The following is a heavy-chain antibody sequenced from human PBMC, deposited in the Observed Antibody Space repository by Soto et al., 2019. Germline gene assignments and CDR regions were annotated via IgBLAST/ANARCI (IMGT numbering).Heavy chain of an antibody. CDR1: GYTFTNYA. Sequence: ASVKVSCKASGYTFTNYAMHWVRQAPGQRLEWLGWINAGNGDTKYSQKFQGRVTITRDTSASTAYMELSSLRSEDTAVYYCARDSGGSFYFDCWGQGTQVTV. J-gene: IGHJ4*02. D-gene: IGHD1-26*01. V-gene: IGHV1-3*01. CDR2: INAGNGDT. CDR3: ARDSGGSFYFDC.